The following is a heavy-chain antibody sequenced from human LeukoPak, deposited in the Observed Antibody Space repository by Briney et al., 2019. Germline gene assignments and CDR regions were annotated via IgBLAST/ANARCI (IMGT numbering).Heavy chain of an antibody. CDR3: ARDWAKTYYYDSSGYSRPGNYFDH. J-gene: IGHJ4*02. CDR1: GYTFTSYG. Sequence: ASVKVSCKASGYTFTSYGISWVRQAPGQGLEWIGWISAYNGNTNYAQKLQGRVTMTTDTSTSTAYMELRSLRSDDTAVYYCARDWAKTYYYDSSGYSRPGNYFDHWGQGTLVTVSS. D-gene: IGHD3-22*01. V-gene: IGHV1-18*01. CDR2: ISAYNGNT.